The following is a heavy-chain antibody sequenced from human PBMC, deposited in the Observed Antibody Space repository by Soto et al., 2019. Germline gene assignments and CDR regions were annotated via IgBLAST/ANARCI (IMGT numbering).Heavy chain of an antibody. J-gene: IGHJ1*01. Sequence: QVQLVESGGGVVQPGRSMRLSCAASGFIFSNYGMHWVRQAPGKGLEWVAVIWYDGSDKYYADSVKGRFTISRDNSKNTVDLEMNSLGVEDTAVYYCSRVRQAEYFQYWGQGTLVTVSS. CDR3: SRVRQAEYFQY. CDR1: GFIFSNYG. V-gene: IGHV3-33*01. CDR2: IWYDGSDK.